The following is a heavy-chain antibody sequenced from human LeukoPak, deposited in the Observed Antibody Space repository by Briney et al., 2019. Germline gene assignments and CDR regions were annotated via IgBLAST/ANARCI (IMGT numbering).Heavy chain of an antibody. CDR3: AHRRTDLDASIAARPGAQPEYFQH. CDR2: IYWNDDK. Sequence: SGPTLVNPTQTLTLTCTFSGFSLSTSGVGVGWIRQPPGKALEWLALIYWNDDKRYSPSLKSRLTITKDTSKNQVVLTMTNMDPVDTATYYCAHRRTDLDASIAARPGAQPEYFQHWGQGTLVTVSS. D-gene: IGHD6-6*01. CDR1: GFSLSTSGVG. V-gene: IGHV2-5*01. J-gene: IGHJ1*01.